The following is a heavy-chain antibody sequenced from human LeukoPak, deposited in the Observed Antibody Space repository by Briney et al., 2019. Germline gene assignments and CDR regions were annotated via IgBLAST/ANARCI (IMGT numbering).Heavy chain of an antibody. CDR1: GGSFSGYY. CDR3: ARRDYYGSGFEFDP. V-gene: IGHV4-34*01. CDR2: INHSGST. D-gene: IGHD3-10*01. Sequence: ASETLSLTCAVYGGSFSGYYWSWIRQPPGKGLEWIGEINHSGSTNYNPSLKSRVTISVDTSKNQFSLKLISVTAADTAVYYCARRDYYGSGFEFDPWGQGTLVTVSS. J-gene: IGHJ5*02.